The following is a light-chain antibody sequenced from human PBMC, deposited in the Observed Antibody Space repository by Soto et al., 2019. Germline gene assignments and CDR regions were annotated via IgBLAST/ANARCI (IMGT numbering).Light chain of an antibody. CDR1: QGISSY. CDR2: AAS. V-gene: IGKV1-9*01. Sequence: LTQSPATLSASVGDRVTITCRASQGISSYLAWYQQKPGKAPKLLIYAASTLQSGVPSRFSGSGSGTEFTLTISSLQPEDFATYYCLQHNSYPWTFGQGTKVDIK. J-gene: IGKJ1*01. CDR3: LQHNSYPWT.